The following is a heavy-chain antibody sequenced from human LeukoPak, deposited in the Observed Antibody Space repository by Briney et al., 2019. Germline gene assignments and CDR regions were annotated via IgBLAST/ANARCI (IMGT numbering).Heavy chain of an antibody. CDR2: IYYSGST. J-gene: IGHJ6*02. Sequence: SETLSLTCAVYGGSFSGYYWSWIRQPPGKGLEWIGYIYYSGSTNYNPSLKSRVTISVGTSKNQFSLKLSSVTAADTAVYYCARELLSYGMDVWGQGTTVTVSS. CDR3: ARELLSYGMDV. CDR1: GGSFSGYY. D-gene: IGHD3-10*01. V-gene: IGHV4-59*08.